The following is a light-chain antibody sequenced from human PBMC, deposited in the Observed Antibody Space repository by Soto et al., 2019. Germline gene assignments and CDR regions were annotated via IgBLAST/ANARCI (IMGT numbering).Light chain of an antibody. Sequence: QSALTQPASVSGSPGQSITISCTGTSSDVWSYNLVSWYQQHPGKAPKVMIYEVSKRPSGVSNRFSGSKSGNTASLTISGLQAEDEADYYCCSYAGSSTFPYVFGTGTKVTVL. CDR2: EVS. CDR3: CSYAGSSTFPYV. V-gene: IGLV2-23*02. J-gene: IGLJ1*01. CDR1: SSDVWSYNL.